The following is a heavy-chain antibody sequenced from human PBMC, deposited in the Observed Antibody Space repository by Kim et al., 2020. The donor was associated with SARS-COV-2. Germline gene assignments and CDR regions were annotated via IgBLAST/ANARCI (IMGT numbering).Heavy chain of an antibody. Sequence: GESLKISCKGSGYSFTSYWIGWVRQMPGKGLEWMGIIYPGDSDTRYSPSFQGQVTISADKSISTAYLQWSSLKASDTAMYYCARHWPIKFGELSPYYFDYWGQGTLGTVSS. CDR2: IYPGDSDT. J-gene: IGHJ4*02. D-gene: IGHD3-10*01. V-gene: IGHV5-51*01. CDR3: ARHWPIKFGELSPYYFDY. CDR1: GYSFTSYW.